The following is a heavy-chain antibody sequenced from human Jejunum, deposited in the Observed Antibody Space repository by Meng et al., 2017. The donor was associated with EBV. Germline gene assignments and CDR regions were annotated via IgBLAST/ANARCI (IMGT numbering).Heavy chain of an antibody. CDR2: YYNSGST. V-gene: IGHV4-39*01. D-gene: IGHD1-26*01. CDR1: GGAISSNRYN. J-gene: IGHJ4*02. Sequence: LQLQEPGPGLRKRSETLYSTCTVSGGAISSNRYNWGWIRQPPGNGLEWIGTYYNSGSTYYNPSLKSRVTISVDTSKNQFSLKLISVTAADTAAYYCARQGPSGRTFDYWGQGTLVTVSS. CDR3: ARQGPSGRTFDY.